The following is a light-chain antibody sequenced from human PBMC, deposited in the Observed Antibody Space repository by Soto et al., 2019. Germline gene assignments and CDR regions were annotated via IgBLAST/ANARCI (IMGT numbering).Light chain of an antibody. V-gene: IGKV1-27*01. CDR1: QGIANY. CDR3: QKYNSAPRA. Sequence: DIQMTQSPSSLSASVGDRVTIACRASQGIANYVAWYQQSPGKVPKVLIYDTSTLQSGVPSRFSGSGSGTDFTLTISSLQPEDVATYYCQKYNSAPRAFGQGTKVEI. CDR2: DTS. J-gene: IGKJ1*01.